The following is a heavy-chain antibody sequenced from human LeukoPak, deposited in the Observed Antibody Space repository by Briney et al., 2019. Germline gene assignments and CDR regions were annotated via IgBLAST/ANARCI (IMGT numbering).Heavy chain of an antibody. V-gene: IGHV1-69*04. CDR3: ARETYYYGSGSYYPPGNWFDP. J-gene: IGHJ5*02. Sequence: SVKVSCKASVGTFSSYAISWVRQAPGQGLEWMGRIIPVLGIANSAQKFQGRVTLTADKSTSTASMELSSLRSEDTAVYYCARETYYYGSGSYYPPGNWFDPWGQGTLVTVSS. CDR2: IIPVLGIA. CDR1: VGTFSSYA. D-gene: IGHD3-10*01.